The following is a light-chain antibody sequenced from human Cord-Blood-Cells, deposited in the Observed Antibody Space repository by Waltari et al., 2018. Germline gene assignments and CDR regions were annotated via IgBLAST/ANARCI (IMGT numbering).Light chain of an antibody. CDR2: LGS. V-gene: IGKV2-28*01. CDR1: QSLLHSNGYTY. J-gene: IGKJ3*01. CDR3: MRALHTPPFI. Sequence: DIVMTQSPLSLPVTPGEPASISCRSSQSLLHSNGYTYLDWYLQKPGQSPQLLIYLGSNRASGVSERFSGSGAGTDFTLKISRVEAEDVVVYYIMRALHTPPFIFGPGTKVDIK.